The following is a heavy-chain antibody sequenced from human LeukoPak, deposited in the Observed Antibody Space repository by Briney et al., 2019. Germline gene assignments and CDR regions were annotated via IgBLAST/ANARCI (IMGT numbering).Heavy chain of an antibody. CDR1: RCSLPRRGRG. J-gene: IGHJ3*02. CDR2: IYGDDEK. D-gene: IGHD5-12*01. Sequence: SATLLHPSRALTLPFTFYRCSLPRRGRGVGWFRHPHGQSLKWLALIYGDDEKRYSPSLKSRLTITKDTFKNQVVLTMTDMDPVDTATYYCAHRGSHFAFDIWGQGTLVTVSS. V-gene: IGHV2-5*02. CDR3: AHRGSHFAFDI.